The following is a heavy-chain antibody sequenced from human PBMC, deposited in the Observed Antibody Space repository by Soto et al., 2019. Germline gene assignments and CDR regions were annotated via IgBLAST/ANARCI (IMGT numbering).Heavy chain of an antibody. CDR1: GFTFSNYG. Sequence: QVQVVGSGGGVVQPGGSLRLSCAASGFTFSNYGMHWVRQAPGKGLEWVAIISNDGSNKKYADSVRGRFTISRDNSENTLYLQMNSLRPEDTAVYYCAKGCASGGSCYYFDYWGQGTRVTVSS. CDR2: ISNDGSNK. CDR3: AKGCASGGSCYYFDY. D-gene: IGHD2-15*01. J-gene: IGHJ4*02. V-gene: IGHV3-30*18.